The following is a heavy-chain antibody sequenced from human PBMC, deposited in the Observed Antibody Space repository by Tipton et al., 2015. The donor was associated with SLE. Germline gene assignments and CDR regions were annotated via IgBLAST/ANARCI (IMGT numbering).Heavy chain of an antibody. J-gene: IGHJ4*02. CDR3: ARGGGSYYDY. CDR1: GGSFSGYY. D-gene: IGHD1-26*01. V-gene: IGHV4-34*01. CDR2: ISHRGST. Sequence: TLSLTCAVYGGSFSGYYWSWIRQPPGKGLEWIGEISHRGSTNYNPSLKSRVTISVDTSKNQFSLRVRSVTAADTAVYYCARGGGSYYDYWGQGTLVTVSS.